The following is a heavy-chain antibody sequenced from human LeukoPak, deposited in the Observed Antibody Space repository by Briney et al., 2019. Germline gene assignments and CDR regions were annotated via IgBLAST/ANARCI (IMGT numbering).Heavy chain of an antibody. D-gene: IGHD6-13*01. CDR3: AKDIAGYSIYYFDY. J-gene: IGHJ4*02. CDR1: GFTFSSYG. CDR2: IRYDGSNK. Sequence: GGSLRLSCAASGFTFSSYGMHWVRQAPGKGLEWVAFIRYDGSNKYYADSVKGRFTISRDNSKNTLYLQMNSLRAEDTAVYYCAKDIAGYSIYYFDYWGQGTLVTVSS. V-gene: IGHV3-30*02.